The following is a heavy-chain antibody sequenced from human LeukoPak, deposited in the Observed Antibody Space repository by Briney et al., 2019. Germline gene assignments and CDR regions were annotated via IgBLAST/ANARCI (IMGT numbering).Heavy chain of an antibody. J-gene: IGHJ4*02. CDR1: GGSFSGYY. Sequence: PSETLSLTCAVYGGSFSGYYWSWIRQPPGKGLEWIGEINHSGSTNYNPSLKSRVTISVDTSKNQFSLKLSSVTAADTAVYYCARAYYGSGSYYNPLVGVDYWGRETLVTVSS. CDR2: INHSGST. V-gene: IGHV4-34*01. D-gene: IGHD3-10*01. CDR3: ARAYYGSGSYYNPLVGVDY.